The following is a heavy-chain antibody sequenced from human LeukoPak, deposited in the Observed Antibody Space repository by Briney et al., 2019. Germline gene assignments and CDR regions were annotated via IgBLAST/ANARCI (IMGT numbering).Heavy chain of an antibody. J-gene: IGHJ4*02. CDR1: GDSISSYY. Sequence: SETLSLTCTVSGDSISSYYWNWIRQPPGKGLEWIGFIFYSGSTNYNPSLKSRVTISVDTSRNQFSLKLSSVTAAATAIYYCARVDCISTSCPADYWGQGTLVTVSS. CDR3: ARVDCISTSCPADY. D-gene: IGHD2-2*01. V-gene: IGHV4-59*01. CDR2: IFYSGST.